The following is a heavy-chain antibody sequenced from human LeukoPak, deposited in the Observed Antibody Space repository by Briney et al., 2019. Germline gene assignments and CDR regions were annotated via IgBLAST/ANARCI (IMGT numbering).Heavy chain of an antibody. D-gene: IGHD6-13*01. J-gene: IGHJ6*02. CDR3: ARTIAAAGISYYYYYGMDV. CDR1: GYSFTSYW. Sequence: GESLKISCKGSGYSFTSYWIGWVRQMPGKGLEWMGIIYPGDSDTRYSPSFQGQVTISADKSISTAYLQWSSLKASDTAMYYCARTIAAAGISYYYYYGMDVWGQGTTVTVSS. V-gene: IGHV5-51*01. CDR2: IYPGDSDT.